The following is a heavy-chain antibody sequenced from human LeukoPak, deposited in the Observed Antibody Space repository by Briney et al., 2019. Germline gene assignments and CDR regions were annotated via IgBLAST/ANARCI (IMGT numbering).Heavy chain of an antibody. CDR3: ATGAASGLRGGSQFDY. CDR1: GGTFSSYA. J-gene: IGHJ4*02. Sequence: ASVKVSCKASGGTFSSYAISWVGQAPGQGLEWMGGIIPIFGTANYAQKFQGRVTITTDESTSTAYMELSRLRSEHTRAYSCATGAASGLRGGSQFDYWGEGTPVTVSS. V-gene: IGHV1-69*05. CDR2: IIPIFGTA. D-gene: IGHD2-15*01.